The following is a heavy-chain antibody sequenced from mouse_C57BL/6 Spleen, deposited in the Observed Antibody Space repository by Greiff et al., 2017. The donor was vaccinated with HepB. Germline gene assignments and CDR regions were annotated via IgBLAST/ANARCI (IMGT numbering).Heavy chain of an antibody. D-gene: IGHD4-1*01. CDR3: AREAGTHLDY. CDR1: GYTFTDYY. CDR2: INPYNGGT. J-gene: IGHJ2*01. Sequence: EVQLPQSGPVLVKPGASVKMSCKASGYTFTDYYMNWVKQSHGKSLEWIGVINPYNGGTSYNQKFKGKATLTVDKSSSTAYLELNSLTSEGSAVYYCAREAGTHLDYWGQGTTLTVSS. V-gene: IGHV1-19*01.